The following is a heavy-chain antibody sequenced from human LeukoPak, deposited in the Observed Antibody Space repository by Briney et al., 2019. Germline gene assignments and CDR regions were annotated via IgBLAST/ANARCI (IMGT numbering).Heavy chain of an antibody. CDR2: IYYSGST. CDR1: GGSISSSSYY. J-gene: IGHJ4*02. CDR3: ARSSSSWCDY. D-gene: IGHD6-13*01. V-gene: IGHV4-39*01. Sequence: SETLSLTCTVSGGSISSSSYYWGWIRQPPGKGLEWIGSIYYSGSTYYNPSLKSRVTISVDTSKNQFSLKLSSVTAADTAVYYCARSSSSWCDYWGQGTLVTVSS.